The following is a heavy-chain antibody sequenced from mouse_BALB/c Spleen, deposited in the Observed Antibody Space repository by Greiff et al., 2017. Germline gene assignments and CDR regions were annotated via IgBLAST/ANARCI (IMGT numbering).Heavy chain of an antibody. Sequence: EVQLQQSGPELVKPGASVTISCKASGYSFTGYYMHWVKQRHVKSLEWIGRINPYNGATSYNQNFKDKASLTVDKSSSTAYMELHSLTSEDSAVYYCARGYGNYAMDYWGQGTSVTVSS. CDR3: ARGYGNYAMDY. D-gene: IGHD2-1*01. J-gene: IGHJ4*01. CDR2: INPYNGAT. V-gene: IGHV1-31*01. CDR1: GYSFTGYY.